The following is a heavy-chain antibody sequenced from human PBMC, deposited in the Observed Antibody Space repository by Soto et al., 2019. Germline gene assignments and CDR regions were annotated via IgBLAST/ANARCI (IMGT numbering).Heavy chain of an antibody. J-gene: IGHJ4*02. CDR2: IIPMFGTA. Sequence: QVQLVQSGAEVKKPESSVKVSCKATGGTFSTYAISWVRQAPGQGLEWMGGIIPMFGTANYAQRFQDRVTITASESTNTVYMELSSLRAEDTAVYFCASGIQLWLRRINNGYSGWGQGTLVTVSS. CDR1: GGTFSTYA. V-gene: IGHV1-69*12. D-gene: IGHD5-18*01. CDR3: ASGIQLWLRRINNGYSG.